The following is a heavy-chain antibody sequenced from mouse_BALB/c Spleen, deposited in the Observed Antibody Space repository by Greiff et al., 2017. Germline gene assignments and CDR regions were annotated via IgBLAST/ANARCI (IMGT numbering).Heavy chain of an antibody. V-gene: IGHV7-3*02. CDR2: IRNKANGYTT. D-gene: IGHD1-1*01. CDR1: GFTFTDYY. Sequence: DVHLVESGGGLVQPGGSLRLSCATSGFTFTDYYMSWVRQPPGKALEWLGFIRNKANGYTTEYSASVKGRFTISRDNSQSILYLQMNTLRAEDSATYYCARDDYGSSFLDYWGQGTTLTVSS. J-gene: IGHJ2*01. CDR3: ARDDYGSSFLDY.